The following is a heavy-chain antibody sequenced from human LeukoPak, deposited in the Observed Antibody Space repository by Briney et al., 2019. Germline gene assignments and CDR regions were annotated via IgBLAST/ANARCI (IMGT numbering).Heavy chain of an antibody. J-gene: IGHJ4*02. D-gene: IGHD6-13*01. Sequence: SETLSLTCTVAGGSISTSDYYWGWLRQPPGKGLEWIGSVHYSGSTYYNPSLKSRVTISLDTSKNQFSLRLTSVAAPDTSVYYCATVAALLARHSFDHRGQGTLVTVSS. V-gene: IGHV4-39*01. CDR1: GGSISTSDYY. CDR3: ATVAALLARHSFDH. CDR2: VHYSGST.